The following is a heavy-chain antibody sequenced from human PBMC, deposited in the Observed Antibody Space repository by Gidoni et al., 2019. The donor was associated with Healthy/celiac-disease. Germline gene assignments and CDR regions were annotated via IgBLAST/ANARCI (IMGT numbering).Heavy chain of an antibody. V-gene: IGHV3-23*01. J-gene: IGHJ4*02. CDR1: GFTFSSYA. D-gene: IGHD3-3*01. CDR2: ISGSGGST. CDR3: ATVDQFSDDY. Sequence: EVQLLESGGGLVQPGGSLRLSCAASGFTFSSYAMRWVRQAPGKGLEWFSAISGSGGSTYYADSVKGRFTISRDNSKNTLYLQMNSLRAEDTAVYYCATVDQFSDDYWGQGTLVTVSS.